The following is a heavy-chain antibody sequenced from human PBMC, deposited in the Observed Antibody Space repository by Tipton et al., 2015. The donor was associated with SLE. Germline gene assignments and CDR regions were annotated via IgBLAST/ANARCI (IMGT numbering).Heavy chain of an antibody. CDR3: ARDQGSWRLWFDP. V-gene: IGHV3-48*01. CDR2: ISSSSSTI. CDR1: GFTFSSYS. J-gene: IGHJ5*02. D-gene: IGHD3-3*01. Sequence: GSLRLSCAASGFTFSSYSMNWVRQAPGKGLEWVSYISSSSSTIYYADSVKGRFTISRDNAKNSLYLQMNSLRAEDTAVYYCARDQGSWRLWFDPWGQGTLVTVSS.